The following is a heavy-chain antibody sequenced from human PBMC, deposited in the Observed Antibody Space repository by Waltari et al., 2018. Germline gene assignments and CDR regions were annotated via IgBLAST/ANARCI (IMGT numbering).Heavy chain of an antibody. J-gene: IGHJ4*02. V-gene: IGHV4-39*07. CDR3: ARDLGGGTGDY. CDR1: GGSISSSSYY. CDR2: IYYSGST. D-gene: IGHD3-10*01. Sequence: QLQLQESGPGLVKPSETLSLTCTVSGGSISSSSYYWGWIRQPPGKGLEWSGSIYYSGSTYYNPSLKSRVTISVDTSKNQFSLKLSSVTAADTAVYYCARDLGGGTGDYWGQGTLVTVSS.